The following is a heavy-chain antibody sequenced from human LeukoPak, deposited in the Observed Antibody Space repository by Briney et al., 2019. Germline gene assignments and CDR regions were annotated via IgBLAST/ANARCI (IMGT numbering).Heavy chain of an antibody. D-gene: IGHD1-26*01. V-gene: IGHV3-53*01. CDR1: GFTVNRNY. CDR3: ARDPYSGSYGNYYYYFMDV. Sequence: PGGSLRLSCVASGFTVNRNYITWVRQAPGKGLEWVSALYSGGTTYYADSVRGRFTVSRDNSKNTVFLQMNSLRVEDTAVYYCARDPYSGSYGNYYYYFMDVWGKGTTVTISS. J-gene: IGHJ6*03. CDR2: LYSGGTT.